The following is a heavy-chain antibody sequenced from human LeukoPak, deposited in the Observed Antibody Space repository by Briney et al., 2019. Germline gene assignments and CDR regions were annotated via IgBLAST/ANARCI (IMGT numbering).Heavy chain of an antibody. J-gene: IGHJ4*02. V-gene: IGHV3-23*01. CDR2: ISGSGGST. CDR1: GFTFSSYA. D-gene: IGHD2-2*02. CDR3: ANVLGYCSSTSCYTY. Sequence: SGGSLRLSCAASGFTFSSYAMTWVRQAPGKGLECVSAISGSGGSTYYADPVKGRFTISRDNSKNTLYLQMNSLRAEDTAVYYCANVLGYCSSTSCYTYWGQGTLVTVSS.